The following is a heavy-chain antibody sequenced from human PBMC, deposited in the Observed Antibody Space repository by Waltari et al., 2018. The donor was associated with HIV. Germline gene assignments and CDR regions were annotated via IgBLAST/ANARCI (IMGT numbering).Heavy chain of an antibody. J-gene: IGHJ4*02. CDR3: ARRGMAAAGTGAGAFDY. CDR2: IYPGDSDT. D-gene: IGHD6-13*01. Sequence: EVQLVQSGAEVKKPGESLKISCKGAGYSFTNYWIGWVVTMHGKGLELMGIIYPGDSDTRYSPSFQGQVTISAVKSISTAYLQLSSLKASDTAMYYCARRGMAAAGTGAGAFDYWGQGTLVTVSS. V-gene: IGHV5-51*01. CDR1: GYSFTNYW.